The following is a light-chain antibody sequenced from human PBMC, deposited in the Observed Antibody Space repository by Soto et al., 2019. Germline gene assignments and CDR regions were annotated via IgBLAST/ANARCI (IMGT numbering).Light chain of an antibody. J-gene: IGLJ3*02. Sequence: QSVLTQPPSASGSPGQSVTISCTGTSSDVGGYNYVSWYQQHPGEAPKLMIYEVSKRPSGVPDRFSGSKSGNTASLTVSGLQAEDEADYYCSSYAGSSWVFGGGTQLTVL. CDR1: SSDVGGYNY. V-gene: IGLV2-8*01. CDR2: EVS. CDR3: SSYAGSSWV.